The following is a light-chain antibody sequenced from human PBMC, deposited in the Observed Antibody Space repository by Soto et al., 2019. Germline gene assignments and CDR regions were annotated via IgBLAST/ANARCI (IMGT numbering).Light chain of an antibody. CDR1: SGSVSTTYY. CDR2: STN. CDR3: GLYPGSANWV. Sequence: QTVVTQEPSFSVSPGGTVTLTCALNSGSVSTTYYPSWYQQTPGQAPRTLIHSTNIRSSGVPDRFSGSIVGNKAALTITGAQSDDESDYYCGLYPGSANWVFGGGTKLTVL. V-gene: IGLV8-61*01. J-gene: IGLJ3*02.